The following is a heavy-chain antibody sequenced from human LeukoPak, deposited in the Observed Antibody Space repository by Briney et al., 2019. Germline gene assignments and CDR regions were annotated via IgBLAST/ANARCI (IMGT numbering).Heavy chain of an antibody. Sequence: GGSLRLSCAASGFTISSYSMNWVRQAPGKGLEWVSSISSSSSYIYYADSAKGRFTISRDNAKNSLYLQMNSLRAEDTAVYYCPRDVSIAAAGPYYFDYWGQGTLVTVSS. D-gene: IGHD6-13*01. J-gene: IGHJ4*02. CDR1: GFTISSYS. CDR2: ISSSSSYI. CDR3: PRDVSIAAAGPYYFDY. V-gene: IGHV3-21*01.